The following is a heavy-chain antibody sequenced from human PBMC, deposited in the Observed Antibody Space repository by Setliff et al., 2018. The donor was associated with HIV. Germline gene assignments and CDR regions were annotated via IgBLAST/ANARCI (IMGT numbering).Heavy chain of an antibody. CDR1: GFTFSDSA. Sequence: PGGSLRLSCSTSGFTFSDSAMHWVRQASGKGLEWVGRMRSIANSHATTYAASVKGRFTISRDDSKNTAFLQMNSLKTEDTAVYYCTPITGYYMDVWGKGTTVTVSS. CDR2: MRSIANSHAT. J-gene: IGHJ6*03. D-gene: IGHD1-20*01. V-gene: IGHV3-73*01. CDR3: TPITGYYMDV.